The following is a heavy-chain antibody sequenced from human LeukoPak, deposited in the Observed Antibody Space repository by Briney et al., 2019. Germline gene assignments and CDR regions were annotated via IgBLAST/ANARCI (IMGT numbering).Heavy chain of an antibody. V-gene: IGHV4-34*01. J-gene: IGHJ4*02. CDR3: ARGGSHIVVVPAATSSIAAPSYFDY. D-gene: IGHD2-2*01. CDR1: GGSFSGYY. Sequence: SETLSLTCAVYGGSFSGYYWSWIRQPPGKGLEWIGEINHSGSTNYNPSLKSRLTISVDTSKNQFSLKLSSVTAADTAVYYCARGGSHIVVVPAATSSIAAPSYFDYWGQGTLVTVSS. CDR2: INHSGST.